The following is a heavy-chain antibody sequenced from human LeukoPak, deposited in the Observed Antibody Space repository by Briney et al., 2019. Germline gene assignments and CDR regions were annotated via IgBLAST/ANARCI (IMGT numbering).Heavy chain of an antibody. CDR1: GFTFNNYA. Sequence: QPGGSLRRSCAASGFTFNNYAMSWVRQAPGKGLEWVAAIGDKGADTKYADSVKGRFTISRDNSKNTLYLQMNSLRVEDTAIYYCGKDWKLDYWGQGTLVTVSS. V-gene: IGHV3-23*01. CDR2: IGDKGADT. D-gene: IGHD1-1*01. J-gene: IGHJ4*02. CDR3: GKDWKLDY.